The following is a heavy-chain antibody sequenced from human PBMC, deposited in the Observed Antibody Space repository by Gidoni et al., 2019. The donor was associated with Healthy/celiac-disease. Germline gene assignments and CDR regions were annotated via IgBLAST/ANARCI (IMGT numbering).Heavy chain of an antibody. CDR3: ARAVFCSSTSCYVGTVAFDI. Sequence: QLQLQESGSGLVKPSQTLSLTCAVSGGSISRGCYSWRWIRQPPGKGLEWIGYIYHSGSTYYNPSLKSRVTISVDRSKNQFSLKLSSVTAADTAVYYCARAVFCSSTSCYVGTVAFDIWGQGTMVTVSS. D-gene: IGHD2-2*01. CDR1: GGSISRGCYS. J-gene: IGHJ3*02. CDR2: IYHSGST. V-gene: IGHV4-30-2*01.